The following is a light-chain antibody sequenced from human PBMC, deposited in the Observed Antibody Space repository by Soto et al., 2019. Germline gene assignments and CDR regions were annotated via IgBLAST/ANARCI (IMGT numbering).Light chain of an antibody. CDR2: EVT. J-gene: IGLJ1*01. Sequence: QSALTQPASVSGSPGQSITISCTGTSSDVGSYNLVSWYQQHPGEAPKLMIYEVTKRPSGVSNRFSGSKSGNTASLTISGLQAQDEADYYCFSYAAGSTFVFLTGTKLTVL. CDR3: FSYAAGSTFV. V-gene: IGLV2-23*02. CDR1: SSDVGSYNL.